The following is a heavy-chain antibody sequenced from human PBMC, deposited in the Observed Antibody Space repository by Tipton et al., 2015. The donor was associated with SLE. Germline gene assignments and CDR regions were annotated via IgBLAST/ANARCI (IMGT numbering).Heavy chain of an antibody. D-gene: IGHD5-18*01. CDR3: ARQVDTSMALPDY. CDR1: GYTFVNYG. J-gene: IGHJ4*02. V-gene: IGHV1-18*04. Sequence: QLVQSGAEVKKPGASVKVSCKASGYTFVNYGITWVRQAPGQGLEWMGWISAYNGNTKYAQKFQGRVTMTTDTSTSTAYMELRRLRSDDTAVYYCARQVDTSMALPDYWGQGTLVTVSS. CDR2: ISAYNGNT.